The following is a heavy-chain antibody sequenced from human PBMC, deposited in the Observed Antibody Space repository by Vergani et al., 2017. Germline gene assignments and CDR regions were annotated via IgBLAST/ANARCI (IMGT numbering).Heavy chain of an antibody. CDR2: INHSGST. J-gene: IGHJ4*02. D-gene: IGHD3-10*01. Sequence: QVQLQQWGAGLLKPSETLSLTCAVYGGSFSGYYWSWIRQPPGKGLEWIGEINHSGSTNYNPSLKSRVSISVDTSKNQFSLKLSSVTAADTAVYYGATYGSGRQERGGYFDYWGQGTLVTVSA. V-gene: IGHV4-34*01. CDR3: ATYGSGRQERGGYFDY. CDR1: GGSFSGYY.